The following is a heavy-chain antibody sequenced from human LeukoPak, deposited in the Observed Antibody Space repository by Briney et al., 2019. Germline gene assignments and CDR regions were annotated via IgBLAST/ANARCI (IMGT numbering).Heavy chain of an antibody. D-gene: IGHD7-27*01. Sequence: GRSLRLSCAASGFTFSSYGMHWVRQAPGKGLEWVAVISYDGSNKYYADSVKGRFTISRDNSKNTLYLQMNSLRAEDTAVYYCAKAPLTGSYYFDYWGQGTLVTVSS. V-gene: IGHV3-30*18. CDR2: ISYDGSNK. CDR1: GFTFSSYG. J-gene: IGHJ4*02. CDR3: AKAPLTGSYYFDY.